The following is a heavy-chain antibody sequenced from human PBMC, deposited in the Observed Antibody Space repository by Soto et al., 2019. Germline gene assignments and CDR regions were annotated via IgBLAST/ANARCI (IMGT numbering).Heavy chain of an antibody. Sequence: GGSLRLSCAASGFTFSSYDMHWVRQVRGKGLEWLSGIAVSGGTNYPGPVKGRFTISREDAKNSVYLQMDNLRVDDTAVFYCARESGMPGTWYFDLWGRGTLVTVSS. J-gene: IGHJ2*01. D-gene: IGHD6-13*01. CDR1: GFTFSSYD. CDR3: ARESGMPGTWYFDL. CDR2: IAVSGGT. V-gene: IGHV3-13*04.